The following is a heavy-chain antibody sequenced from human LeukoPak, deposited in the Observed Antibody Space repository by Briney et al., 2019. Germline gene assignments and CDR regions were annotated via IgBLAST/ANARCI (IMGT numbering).Heavy chain of an antibody. Sequence: GGSLRLSCAASGFTFSNYEINWVRQAPGKGLEWVSYISSSGSTIYYADSVKGRFTISRDNAKNSLYLQMNSLRAEDTAVYYCAQIYAYGSSQFDYWGQGTLVTVSS. V-gene: IGHV3-48*03. J-gene: IGHJ4*02. CDR3: AQIYAYGSSQFDY. CDR1: GFTFSNYE. CDR2: ISSSGSTI. D-gene: IGHD3-10*01.